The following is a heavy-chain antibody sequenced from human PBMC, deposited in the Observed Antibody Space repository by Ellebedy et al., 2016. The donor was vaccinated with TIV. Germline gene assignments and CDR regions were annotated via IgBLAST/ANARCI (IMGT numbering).Heavy chain of an antibody. CDR1: GFTLTTSW. CDR3: ARGEGVVVPAAILPKRSRHYYYMDV. V-gene: IGHV3-7*04. J-gene: IGHJ6*03. CDR2: IKQDGSEK. D-gene: IGHD2-2*01. Sequence: GGSLRLSCAASGFTLTTSWMNWVRQAPGKGLEWVANIKQDGSEKYYVDSVEGRFTISRDNAKSSLSLQMKSLRAEDTAVYYCARGEGVVVPAAILPKRSRHYYYMDVWGKGTTVTVSS.